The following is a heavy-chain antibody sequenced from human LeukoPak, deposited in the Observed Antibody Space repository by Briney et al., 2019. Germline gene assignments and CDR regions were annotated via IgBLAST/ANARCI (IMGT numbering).Heavy chain of an antibody. Sequence: GGSLRLSCAASGFTFSSSAMSRVRQAPGKGLEWVSAISNNGGYTYYADSVQGRFTISRDIAKNSLYLQMNSLRAEDTAVYYCARGAYYYEDWGQGTLVTVSS. D-gene: IGHD3-22*01. CDR1: GFTFSSSA. CDR2: ISNNGGYT. J-gene: IGHJ4*02. V-gene: IGHV3-23*01. CDR3: ARGAYYYED.